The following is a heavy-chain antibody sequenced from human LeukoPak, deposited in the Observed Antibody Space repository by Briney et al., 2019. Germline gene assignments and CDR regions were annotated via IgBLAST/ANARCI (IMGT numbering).Heavy chain of an antibody. CDR2: IYSSGST. CDR1: GFTVSSNY. CDR3: ASRIATAGSFDY. V-gene: IGHV3-53*01. D-gene: IGHD6-25*01. J-gene: IGHJ4*02. Sequence: GGSLRLSCAASGFTVSSNYMSWVRQAPGKGLEWVSVIYSSGSTYYADSVKGRFTISRDNSKNTLHLQMNTLRAEDTAVYYCASRIATAGSFDYWGQETLVTVS.